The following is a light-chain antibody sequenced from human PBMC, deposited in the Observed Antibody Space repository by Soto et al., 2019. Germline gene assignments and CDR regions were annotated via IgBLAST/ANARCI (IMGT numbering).Light chain of an antibody. V-gene: IGKV3D-20*02. J-gene: IGKJ5*01. CDR3: QQRSNWPPIT. Sequence: EIVLTQSPGTLSLSPGERATLSCRASQSVSSSQLAWYQHKPGQAPRLLVFDASNRATGIPARFSGSGSGTDFTLTISSLEPEDFAVYYCQQRSNWPPITFGQGTRLEIK. CDR2: DAS. CDR1: QSVSSS.